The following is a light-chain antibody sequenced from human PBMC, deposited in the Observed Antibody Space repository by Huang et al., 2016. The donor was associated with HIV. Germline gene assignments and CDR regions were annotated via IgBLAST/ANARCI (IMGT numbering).Light chain of an antibody. V-gene: IGKV3-15*01. CDR3: QHYNAWPLT. CDR2: DTS. Sequence: EIVMTQSPATLSVYPGERATLSCRTRKSIIDKLAWYQQKPDQAPRLLIYDTSTSATGIPARFSGSGSGTEFTLTSSSLQSEDSAAYYCQHYNAWPLTFGHGTRLEIK. CDR1: KSIIDK. J-gene: IGKJ5*01.